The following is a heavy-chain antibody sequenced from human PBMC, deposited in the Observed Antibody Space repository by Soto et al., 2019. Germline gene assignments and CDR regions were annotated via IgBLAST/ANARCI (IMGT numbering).Heavy chain of an antibody. D-gene: IGHD2-15*01. CDR3: ARRGYCSGGSCYGPWFDP. CDR1: GGSISSSSYY. J-gene: IGHJ5*02. Sequence: PSETLSLTCTVSGGSISSSSYYWGWIRQPPGKGLEWIGSIYYSGSTYYNPSLKSRVTISVDTSKNQFSLKLGSVTAADTAVYYCARRGYCSGGSCYGPWFDPWGQGTLVTVSS. V-gene: IGHV4-39*01. CDR2: IYYSGST.